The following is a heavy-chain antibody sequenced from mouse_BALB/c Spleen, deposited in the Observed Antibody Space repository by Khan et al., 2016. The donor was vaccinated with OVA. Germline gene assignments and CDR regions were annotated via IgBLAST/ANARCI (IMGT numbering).Heavy chain of an antibody. Sequence: QVQLQQSGTELVRPGTSVKISCKASGYAFTNYWLGWVKQRPGHGLEWIGDIYPGNGHTYYNEKFKVKATLTADNSSSTAYMQLSSLTSEDSAVDFCARSRRYVYYSYFDVWGAGTTVTVSS. CDR1: GYAFTNYW. CDR3: ARSRRYVYYSYFDV. D-gene: IGHD2-14*01. J-gene: IGHJ1*01. V-gene: IGHV1-63*01. CDR2: IYPGNGHT.